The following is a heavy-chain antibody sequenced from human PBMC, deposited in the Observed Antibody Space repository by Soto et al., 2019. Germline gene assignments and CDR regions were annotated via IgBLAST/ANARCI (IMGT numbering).Heavy chain of an antibody. CDR1: GYSCTSYG. CDR2: IDPSDSYT. CDR3: ARTGYDILTGYLPCDY. V-gene: IGHV5-10-1*01. J-gene: IGHJ4*02. Sequence: GEPQKISCKCSGYSCTSYGISLVSQMTGKGLEWMGRIDPSDSYTNYSPSFQGHVTISADKSISTAYLQWSSLKASDTAMYYCARTGYDILTGYLPCDYWGQGTLVTVSS. D-gene: IGHD3-9*01.